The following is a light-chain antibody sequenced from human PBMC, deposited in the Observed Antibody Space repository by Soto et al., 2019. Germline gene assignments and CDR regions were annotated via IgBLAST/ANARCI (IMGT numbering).Light chain of an antibody. CDR2: GSF. V-gene: IGKV3-20*01. J-gene: IGKJ2*02. CDR1: QSVGTN. Sequence: ENVLTQSPDTLSLSPGERATLSCRASQSVGTNLAWYQQKPGQAPRLLIFGSFNRATGIPVRFGGSGSGTDFTLTINGLEPEDFAVYYCQQYLNSPRTFGQGTKLEIK. CDR3: QQYLNSPRT.